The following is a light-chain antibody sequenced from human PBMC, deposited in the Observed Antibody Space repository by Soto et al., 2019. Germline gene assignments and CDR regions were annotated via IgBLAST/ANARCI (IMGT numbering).Light chain of an antibody. CDR3: QSYDSTLSVVV. CDR2: GNS. J-gene: IGLJ2*01. Sequence: QAVVTQPPSASGAPGQRVTISCTGSSSNIGAGYDVHWYQQVPGTAPKLLIYGNSNRPSGVPDRLSGSKSGTSASLAITGLQAEDEADYYCQSYDSTLSVVVFGGGTKLTVL. V-gene: IGLV1-40*01. CDR1: SSNIGAGYD.